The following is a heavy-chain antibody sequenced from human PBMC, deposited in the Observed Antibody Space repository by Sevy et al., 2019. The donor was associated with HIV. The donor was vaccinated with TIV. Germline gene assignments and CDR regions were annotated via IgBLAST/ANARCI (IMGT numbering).Heavy chain of an antibody. V-gene: IGHV1-69*13. CDR2: IIPIFGRV. CDR1: GGTFTRHA. Sequence: ASVKVSCKASGGTFTRHAISWVRQAPGQGLEWMGGIIPIFGRVNYGQQFLGRVTITAEESTSTVYMERSSLRSDDTAVYYCAKGRDVIVAVPAVRLYYQNGMDVWGQGTTVTVSS. D-gene: IGHD2-2*01. J-gene: IGHJ6*02. CDR3: AKGRDVIVAVPAVRLYYQNGMDV.